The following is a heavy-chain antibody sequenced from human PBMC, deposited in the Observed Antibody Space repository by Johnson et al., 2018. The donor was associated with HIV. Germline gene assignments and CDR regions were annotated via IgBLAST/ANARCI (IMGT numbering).Heavy chain of an antibody. Sequence: VQLVESGGGLVQPGGSLRLSCAASGFTFDDYAMHWVRQAPGKGLEWVSGISWNSGSIDYADSVKGRFTISRDNSKNTLFLQMNGLRPEDTAVYYCARGQGFWAFDIWGQGTMVTVSS. V-gene: IGHV3-9*01. CDR2: ISWNSGSI. CDR3: ARGQGFWAFDI. D-gene: IGHD3-3*01. J-gene: IGHJ3*02. CDR1: GFTFDDYA.